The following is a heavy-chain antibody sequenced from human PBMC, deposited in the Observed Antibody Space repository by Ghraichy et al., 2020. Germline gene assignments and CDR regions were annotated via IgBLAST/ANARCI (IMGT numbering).Heavy chain of an antibody. Sequence: SQTLSLTCTVSGGSISSYYWSWIRQPPGKGLEWIWFIYYSGSTNYNPSLKSRVTISVDTSKNQFSLKLSSVTAADTAVYYCARAGYSSSWYGFHYYYGMDVWGQGTTVTVSS. CDR2: IYYSGST. D-gene: IGHD6-13*01. CDR1: GGSISSYY. CDR3: ARAGYSSSWYGFHYYYGMDV. J-gene: IGHJ6*02. V-gene: IGHV4-59*01.